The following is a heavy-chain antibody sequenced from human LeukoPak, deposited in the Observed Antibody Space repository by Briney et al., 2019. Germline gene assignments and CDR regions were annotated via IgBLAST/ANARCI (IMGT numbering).Heavy chain of an antibody. CDR2: IPYDGSNK. V-gene: IGHV3-30*18. CDR1: GFTFSSYG. Sequence: GRSLRLSCAASGFTFSSYGMHWVRQAPGKGLEWVAVIPYDGSNKYYADSVKGRFSISRDNSKNTLYLQMNSLRAEDTAVYYCAKEVDLCFDYWGQGTLVTVSS. J-gene: IGHJ4*02. CDR3: AKEVDLCFDY.